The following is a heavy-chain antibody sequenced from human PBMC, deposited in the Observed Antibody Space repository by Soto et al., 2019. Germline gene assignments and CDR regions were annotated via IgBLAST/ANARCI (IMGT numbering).Heavy chain of an antibody. CDR3: ARGRTRYYFDY. Sequence: SETLSLTCTVSGGSISSYYWTWIRQPPGKGLEWIGYIYDSGNTNYNPSLKSRVTISIDTAKNQFSLKVRSVTAADTAVYYCARGRTRYYFDYWGQGTLVTVSS. CDR1: GGSISSYY. CDR2: IYDSGNT. J-gene: IGHJ4*02. V-gene: IGHV4-59*01.